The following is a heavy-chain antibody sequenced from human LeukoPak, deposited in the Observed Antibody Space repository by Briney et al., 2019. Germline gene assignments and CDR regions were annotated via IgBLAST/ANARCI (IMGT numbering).Heavy chain of an antibody. V-gene: IGHV4-59*01. Sequence: SETLSLTCTVSDDSISDYYRGWIRQPPGKGLEWIGYFHNSGTSTYNPSLKSRVTISADTSKNQFSLKLNSLTTADTAVYYCTRGTWGVDYWGQGTLITVSS. J-gene: IGHJ4*02. CDR3: TRGTWGVDY. D-gene: IGHD7-27*01. CDR1: DDSISDYY. CDR2: FHNSGTS.